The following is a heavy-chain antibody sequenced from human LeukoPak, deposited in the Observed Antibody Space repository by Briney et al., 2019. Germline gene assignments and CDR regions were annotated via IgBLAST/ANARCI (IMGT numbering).Heavy chain of an antibody. CDR2: IIPVLNIT. V-gene: IGHV1-69*04. CDR1: GGTFSTSA. J-gene: IGHJ6*02. Sequence: ASVQVSCKTSGGTFSTSAITWVRQAPGQGLEWMGRIIPVLNITTYAQRFQGRVTITADTSTSTVYMGLSSLRSEETAVYYCARDQGLTAPPPYGLDVWGQGTTVIASS. CDR3: ARDQGLTAPPPYGLDV. D-gene: IGHD5-18*01.